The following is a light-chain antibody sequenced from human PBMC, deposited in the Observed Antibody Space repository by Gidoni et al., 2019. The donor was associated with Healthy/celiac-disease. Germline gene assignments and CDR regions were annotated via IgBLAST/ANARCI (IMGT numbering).Light chain of an antibody. V-gene: IGLV2-23*01. CDR1: SSDVGSYNL. J-gene: IGLJ2*01. Sequence: QSALTQPASVSGSPGQSVTISCTGTSSDVGSYNLVSWYQQHPGKAPKLMIYEGSKRPSWVSHRFSASKSCNTASLTISWRQAEDEADYYCCSYAGSSTHVVFGGGTKLTVL. CDR3: CSYAGSSTHVV. CDR2: EGS.